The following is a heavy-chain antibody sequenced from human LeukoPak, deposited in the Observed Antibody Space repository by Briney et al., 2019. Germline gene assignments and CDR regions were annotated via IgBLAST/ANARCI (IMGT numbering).Heavy chain of an antibody. V-gene: IGHV1-8*01. J-gene: IGHJ4*02. CDR2: MNPNTGNT. Sequence: ASVKVSCKASGYTFTTSDINWVRQATGQGLEWMGWMNPNTGNTGYAQRFQGRVTMTRDTSISTAYMELSSLRSEDTAVYYCARGGFGSGSHFDYWGQGTLVTVSS. CDR3: ARGGFGSGSHFDY. D-gene: IGHD3-10*01. CDR1: GYTFTTSD.